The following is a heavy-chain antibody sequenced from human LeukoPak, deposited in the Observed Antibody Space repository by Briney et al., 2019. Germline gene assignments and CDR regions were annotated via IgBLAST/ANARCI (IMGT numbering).Heavy chain of an antibody. D-gene: IGHD4/OR15-4a*01. CDR1: GGSISSYY. V-gene: IGHV4-59*01. CDR2: IYYSGST. CDR3: ARDKGMALAFDY. Sequence: PSETLSLTCTVSGGSISSYYWSWIRQPPGKGLEWIGYIYYSGSTNYNPSLKSRVTISVDTSKNQFSLKLSSVTAADTAVYYCARDKGMALAFDYWGQGTLVTVAS. J-gene: IGHJ4*02.